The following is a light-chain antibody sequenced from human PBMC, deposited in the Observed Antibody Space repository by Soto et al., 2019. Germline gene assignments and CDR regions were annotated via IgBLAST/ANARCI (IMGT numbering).Light chain of an antibody. CDR1: SSDVGSYNL. J-gene: IGLJ2*01. CDR3: CSYAGSSTFVV. V-gene: IGLV2-23*03. CDR2: EGS. Sequence: QSVLTQPASVSGSPGQSITISCTGTSSDVGSYNLVSWYQQHPGKAPKLIIYEGSKRPSGVSKRFSGSKSGNTASLTISGLQAEDEADYYCCSYAGSSTFVVFGGGTQLTVL.